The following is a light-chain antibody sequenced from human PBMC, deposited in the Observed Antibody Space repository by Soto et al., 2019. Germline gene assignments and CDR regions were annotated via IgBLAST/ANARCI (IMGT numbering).Light chain of an antibody. V-gene: IGKV3-20*01. J-gene: IGKJ1*01. Sequence: ETVLTQSPGTLSLSPGERATLSCRASQTIRSNYLAWYRQTPGQAPRLLIYGASNRATGIADRFSGSGSGTDFTLLISRLEPEDFALYYCQQYGSSPWTFGQGTQVEIK. CDR3: QQYGSSPWT. CDR2: GAS. CDR1: QTIRSNY.